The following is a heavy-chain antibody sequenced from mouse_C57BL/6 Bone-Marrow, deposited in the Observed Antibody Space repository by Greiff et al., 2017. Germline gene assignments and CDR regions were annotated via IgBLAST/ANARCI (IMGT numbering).Heavy chain of an antibody. CDR1: GYSFTDYN. V-gene: IGHV1-39*01. CDR2: INPNYGTT. D-gene: IGHD2-4*01. J-gene: IGHJ4*01. Sequence: EVQLQQPGPELVKPGASVKISCKASGYSFTDYNLNWVKQSNGKSLEWIGVINPNYGTTSYNQKFKGKATLTVDPSSSTAYMQLNSLTSEDSAVYYCARGYDYDYAMDYWGQGTSVTVSS. CDR3: ARGYDYDYAMDY.